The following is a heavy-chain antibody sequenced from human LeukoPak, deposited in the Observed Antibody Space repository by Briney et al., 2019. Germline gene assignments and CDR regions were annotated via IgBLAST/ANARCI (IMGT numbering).Heavy chain of an antibody. J-gene: IGHJ2*01. CDR3: ALTGGSVGWYFDL. CDR1: GGSISSSSYY. D-gene: IGHD3-16*01. Sequence: SETLSLTCTVSGGSISSSSYYWGWIRQPPGKGLEWIGSIYYSGSTYYNPSPKSRVTISVDTSKNQFSLKLSSVTAADTAVYYCALTGGSVGWYFDLWGRGTLVTVSS. V-gene: IGHV4-39*07. CDR2: IYYSGST.